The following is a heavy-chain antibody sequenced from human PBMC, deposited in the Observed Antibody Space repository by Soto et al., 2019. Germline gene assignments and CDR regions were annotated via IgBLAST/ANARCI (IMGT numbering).Heavy chain of an antibody. D-gene: IGHD5-12*01. CDR3: ARDNGYDAATLDY. CDR1: GFTFCTCS. CDR2: ISSSSSDI. Sequence: GGAMRLSCAASGFTFCTCSMNWVRQAPGKGLEWVSSISSSSSDIYYADSVKGRFTISRDNAKNSLYLQMNSLRADDTAVYYCARDNGYDAATLDYWGQGTLVTVSS. J-gene: IGHJ4*02. V-gene: IGHV3-21*01.